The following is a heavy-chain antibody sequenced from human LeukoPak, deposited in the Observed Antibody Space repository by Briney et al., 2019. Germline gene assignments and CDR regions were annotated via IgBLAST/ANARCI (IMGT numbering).Heavy chain of an antibody. J-gene: IGHJ6*03. D-gene: IGHD5-24*01. CDR1: GITLSSHA. V-gene: IGHV3-23*01. CDR2: ISGSGGHT. CDR3: AKGGEAPMRDGYNYYYYYMEV. Sequence: GGSLRLSCATSGITLSSHAMSWVRQAPGKGLEWVSIISGSGGHTYYGDSVKGRFTISRDNSKNTFYLQMNSLRADDTAVYYCAKGGEAPMRDGYNYYYYYMEVWGKGTTVTVSS.